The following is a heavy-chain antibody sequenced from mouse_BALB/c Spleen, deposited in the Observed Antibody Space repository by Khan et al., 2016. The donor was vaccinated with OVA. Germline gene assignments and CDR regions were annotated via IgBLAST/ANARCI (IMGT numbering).Heavy chain of an antibody. D-gene: IGHD2-14*01. CDR1: GDSITSGY. CDR2: MIYSGNT. Sequence: EVQLQESGPSLVKPSQTLSLTCSVTGDSITSGYWSWIRKFPGNKLEYMGYMIYSGNTYYNTSLQSRISITRHTSKNQYYLQLHSMTTEDTATYSCSRSTYRDAFAYWGQGTLVTVSA. J-gene: IGHJ3*01. CDR3: SRSTYRDAFAY. V-gene: IGHV3-8*02.